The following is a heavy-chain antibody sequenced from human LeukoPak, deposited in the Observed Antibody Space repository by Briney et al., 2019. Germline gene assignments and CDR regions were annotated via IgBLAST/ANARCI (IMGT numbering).Heavy chain of an antibody. CDR3: ARGERGYYDSPEAFDI. CDR1: GYTFTGYY. D-gene: IGHD3-22*01. Sequence: GASVKVSCKASGYTFTGYYMHWGRQAPGQGLEWMGWINPNSGGTNYAQKFQGRVTMTRDTSISTAYMELSRLRSDDTAVYYCARGERGYYDSPEAFDIWGQGTMVTVSS. CDR2: INPNSGGT. V-gene: IGHV1-2*02. J-gene: IGHJ3*02.